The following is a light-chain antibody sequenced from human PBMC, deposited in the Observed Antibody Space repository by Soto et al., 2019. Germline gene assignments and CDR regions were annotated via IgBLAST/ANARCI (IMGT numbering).Light chain of an antibody. Sequence: QSALTQPPSASGSPGQSVTISCTGTSSDVGNYNYVSWYQQHPDKAPKLMIYEVSNRPSGVPDRFSGSKSGNTASLTISGLQAEDEADYYCSSFTSSSTYVFGTGTKLTVL. CDR3: SSFTSSSTYV. J-gene: IGLJ1*01. CDR1: SSDVGNYNY. V-gene: IGLV2-18*02. CDR2: EVS.